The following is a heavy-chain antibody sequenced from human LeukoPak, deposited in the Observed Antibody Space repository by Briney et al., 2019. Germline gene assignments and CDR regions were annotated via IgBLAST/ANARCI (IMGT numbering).Heavy chain of an antibody. Sequence: PGGSLRLSCAASGFTFDDYAMHWVRQAPGKGLEWVSGISWNSGSIGYADSVKGRFTISRDNSKNTLYLQMNGLRAEDTAVYYCARNGDYYDSSGYYYGFANIDYWGQGTLVTVSS. J-gene: IGHJ4*02. CDR2: ISWNSGSI. CDR1: GFTFDDYA. D-gene: IGHD3-22*01. V-gene: IGHV3-9*01. CDR3: ARNGDYYDSSGYYYGFANIDY.